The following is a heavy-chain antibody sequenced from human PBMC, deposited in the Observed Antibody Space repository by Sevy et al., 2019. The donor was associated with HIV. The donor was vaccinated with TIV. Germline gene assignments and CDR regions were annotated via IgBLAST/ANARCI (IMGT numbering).Heavy chain of an antibody. J-gene: IGHJ3*02. D-gene: IGHD3-9*01. Sequence: ASVKVSCKASGYTFTGYYMQWVRQAPGQGLEWMGWINPNSGGTNYAQKFQGRITMTRDTSISTAYLELNRLRSDDTAGYYCARDPNDILNEHAFDIWGQGTVVTVSS. V-gene: IGHV1-2*02. CDR2: INPNSGGT. CDR1: GYTFTGYY. CDR3: ARDPNDILNEHAFDI.